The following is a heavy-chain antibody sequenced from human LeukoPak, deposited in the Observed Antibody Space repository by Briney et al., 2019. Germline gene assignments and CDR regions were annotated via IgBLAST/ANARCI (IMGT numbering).Heavy chain of an antibody. Sequence: GESLRLSCAASGFTFSSYAMSWVRQAPGKGLEWVSAISGSGGSTYYADSVKGRFTISRDNSKNTLYLQMNSLRAEDTAVYYCAKSQQLVRGYYYYGMDVWGQGTTVTVSS. CDR1: GFTFSSYA. CDR3: AKSQQLVRGYYYYGMDV. J-gene: IGHJ6*02. CDR2: ISGSGGST. V-gene: IGHV3-23*01. D-gene: IGHD6-13*01.